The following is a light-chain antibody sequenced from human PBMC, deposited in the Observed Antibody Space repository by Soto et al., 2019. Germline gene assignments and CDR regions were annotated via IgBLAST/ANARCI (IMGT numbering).Light chain of an antibody. Sequence: QSVLTQPPSVSGAPGQRVTISCTGSSSNIGAGYDVHWYQQRPGTAPKLLIYGNNNRPSGVPDRFSGSKSGTSASLAITGLQAEDEADYYCRSYDSSLRGVGFGGGTQLTVL. J-gene: IGLJ3*02. CDR3: RSYDSSLRGVG. V-gene: IGLV1-40*01. CDR2: GNN. CDR1: SSNIGAGYD.